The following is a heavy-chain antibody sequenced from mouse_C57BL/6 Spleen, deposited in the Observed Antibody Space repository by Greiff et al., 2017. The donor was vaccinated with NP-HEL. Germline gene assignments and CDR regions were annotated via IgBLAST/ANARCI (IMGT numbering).Heavy chain of an antibody. Sequence: VQLQQSGPELVKPGASVKISCKASGYAFSSSWMNWVKQRPGKGLEWIGRIYPGDGDTNYNGKFKGKATLTADKSSSTAYMQLSSLTSEDSAVYFCARGDYYGSSWYFDVGGTGTTVTVAS. CDR2: IYPGDGDT. V-gene: IGHV1-82*01. D-gene: IGHD1-1*01. CDR3: ARGDYYGSSWYFDV. J-gene: IGHJ1*03. CDR1: GYAFSSSW.